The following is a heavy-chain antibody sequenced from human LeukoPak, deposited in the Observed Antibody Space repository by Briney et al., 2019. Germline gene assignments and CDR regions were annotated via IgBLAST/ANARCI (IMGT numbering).Heavy chain of an antibody. V-gene: IGHV4-38-2*01. CDR2: IYNSGNT. CDR1: GYSISSGYY. J-gene: IGHJ4*02. CDR3: ARRFNGGSYYFDY. Sequence: SETLSLTCAVSGYSISSGYYWGWIRQPPGKGLEWIGSIYNSGNTYYNPSLKSRVTISVDTSKNQFSLKLSSVTAADTAVYYCARRFNGGSYYFDYWGQGTLVTVSS. D-gene: IGHD1-26*01.